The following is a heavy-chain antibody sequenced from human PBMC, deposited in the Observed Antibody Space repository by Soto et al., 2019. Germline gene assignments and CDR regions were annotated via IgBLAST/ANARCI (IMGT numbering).Heavy chain of an antibody. CDR1: GYTFTSYY. J-gene: IGHJ6*02. V-gene: IGHV1-46*01. CDR3: ARVSGCASGYSYGWYYYYGMDV. CDR2: ITPSGGSP. Sequence: QVQLVQSGAEVKKPGASVKVSCKASGYTFTSYYMHWVRQAPGQGLEWMGIITPSGGSPSYPKKVQGRVTLTRDTSTSTGYMERSSLRSEDTDVYYCARVSGCASGYSYGWYYYYGMDVWGQGTTVTVSS. D-gene: IGHD5-18*01.